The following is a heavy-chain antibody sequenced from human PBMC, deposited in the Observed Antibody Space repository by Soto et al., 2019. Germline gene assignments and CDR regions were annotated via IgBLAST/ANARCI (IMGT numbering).Heavy chain of an antibody. CDR3: ARNKEDSSGYYPSFDY. J-gene: IGHJ4*02. V-gene: IGHV2-70*16. CDR1: GFSLSTNAMC. D-gene: IGHD3-22*01. Sequence: LVNPTQTLTLTCTVSGFSLSTNAMCVSWIRQPPVRALEWLARIDWDDDKFYSSSLRTRLTISKDTSKNQVVLTMTNMDPVDTATYYCARNKEDSSGYYPSFDYWGQGTLVTVSS. CDR2: IDWDDDK.